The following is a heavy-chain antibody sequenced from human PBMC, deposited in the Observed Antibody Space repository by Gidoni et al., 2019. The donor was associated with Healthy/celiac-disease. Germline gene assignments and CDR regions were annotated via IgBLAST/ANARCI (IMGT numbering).Heavy chain of an antibody. CDR1: GFTFSDYY. Sequence: QVQLVESGGGLVKHGGSLRLSCAASGFTFSDYYMSWIRQAPGKGLECVSYISRSSSYTNYADSVKGRFTISRDNAKNSLYLQMNSLRAEDTAVYYCARVVKVTWFDPWGQGTLVTVSS. D-gene: IGHD3-10*01. V-gene: IGHV3-11*06. J-gene: IGHJ5*02. CDR3: ARVVKVTWFDP. CDR2: ISRSSSYT.